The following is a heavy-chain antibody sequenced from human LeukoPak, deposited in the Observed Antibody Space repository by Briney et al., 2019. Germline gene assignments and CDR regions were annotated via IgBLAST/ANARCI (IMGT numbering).Heavy chain of an antibody. CDR2: AIPFLGTA. CDR1: GCTFISYV. J-gene: IGHJ4*02. V-gene: IGHV1-69*10. D-gene: IGHD1-26*01. Sequence: ASVKVSCKASGCTFISYVISWVRQAPGQGLEWMGGAIPFLGTANYAQKFQDRITITAEKSATTTYMELRSLRSDDTAIYYCAILGTVPYWGQGTQITVSS. CDR3: AILGTVPY.